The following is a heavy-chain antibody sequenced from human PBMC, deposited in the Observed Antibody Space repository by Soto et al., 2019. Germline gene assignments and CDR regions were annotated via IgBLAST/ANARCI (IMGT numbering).Heavy chain of an antibody. CDR3: AGCGSGGSCYSYYYGMDV. Sequence: GASVKVSCKASGGTFSSYAISWVRQAPGQGLEWMGGIIPIFGTANYAQKFQGRVTVTADESTSTAYMELSSLRSEDTAVYYCAGCGSGGSCYSYYYGMDVWGQGTTVTVSS. CDR1: GGTFSSYA. V-gene: IGHV1-69*13. J-gene: IGHJ6*02. D-gene: IGHD2-15*01. CDR2: IIPIFGTA.